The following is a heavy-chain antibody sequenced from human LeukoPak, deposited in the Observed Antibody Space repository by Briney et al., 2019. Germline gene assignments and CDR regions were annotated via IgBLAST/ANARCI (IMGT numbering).Heavy chain of an antibody. D-gene: IGHD3-10*01. V-gene: IGHV4-61*02. J-gene: IGHJ4*02. CDR3: ARDWGFAFGEFRFDY. CDR1: GGSISSGSYY. CDR2: IYTSGSI. Sequence: TLSLTCTVSGGSISSGSYYWSWLRQPAGRGREGIGRIYTSGSINYNPSLKRRVTISVDTSKKKFSLKLSSVTAADTAVYYCARDWGFAFGEFRFDYWGQGTLVTVSS.